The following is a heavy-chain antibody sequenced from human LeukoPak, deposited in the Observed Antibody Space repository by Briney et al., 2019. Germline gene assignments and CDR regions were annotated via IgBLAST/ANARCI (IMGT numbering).Heavy chain of an antibody. J-gene: IGHJ4*02. V-gene: IGHV4-34*01. CDR1: GGSFSGYY. CDR2: INHSGST. D-gene: IGHD3-10*01. CDR3: ARAGSGIDY. Sequence: PSETLSLTCAVYGGSFSGYYWSWTRQPPGKGLEWIGEINHSGSTNYNPSLKSRVTISVDTSKNQFSLKLSSVTAADTAVYYCARAGSGIDYWGQGTLVTVSS.